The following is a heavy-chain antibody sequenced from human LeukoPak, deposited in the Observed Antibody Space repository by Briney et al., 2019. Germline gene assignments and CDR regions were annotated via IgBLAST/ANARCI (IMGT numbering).Heavy chain of an antibody. CDR2: IYYRGDI. CDR3: ATNKDWVEAD. Sequence: KSSETLSLTCSVSDGSIRTYYWSWIRQSPGQGLEWIGNIYYRGDINYNPSLKSRVIISIDTSKNQFSLKVTSLTAADTAVYYCATNKDWVEADWGQGTLVIVSS. D-gene: IGHD3/OR15-3a*01. J-gene: IGHJ4*02. V-gene: IGHV4-59*03. CDR1: DGSIRTYY.